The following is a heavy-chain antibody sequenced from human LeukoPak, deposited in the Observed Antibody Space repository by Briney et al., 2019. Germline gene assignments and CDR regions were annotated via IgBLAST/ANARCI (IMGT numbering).Heavy chain of an antibody. V-gene: IGHV4-34*01. CDR3: TRMTAGHDY. CDR1: GVSFNDYY. D-gene: IGHD2-21*02. J-gene: IGHJ4*02. CDR2: INHSGYT. Sequence: SETMSLTCAVSGVSFNDYYWSWVRQTPGKGLEWIGEINHSGYTNDSPSLKSRVTLSIDTSRKQFSLNLRSVTVADTGIYYCTRMTAGHDYWGQGTLVTVSS.